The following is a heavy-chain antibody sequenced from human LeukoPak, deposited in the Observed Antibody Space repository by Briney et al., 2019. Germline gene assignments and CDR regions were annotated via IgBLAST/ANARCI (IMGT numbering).Heavy chain of an antibody. CDR3: ARDPVTTGYNWFDP. CDR2: MNPNSGNT. CDR1: GYTFTSYD. V-gene: IGHV1-8*02. D-gene: IGHD4-17*01. Sequence: GASVKVSCKSSGYTFTSYDINWVRQAPGQGLEWMGWMNPNSGNTSYAQKFQGRVTMTRDTSTSTVYMELSSLRSEDTAVYYCARDPVTTGYNWFDPWGQGTLVTVSS. J-gene: IGHJ5*02.